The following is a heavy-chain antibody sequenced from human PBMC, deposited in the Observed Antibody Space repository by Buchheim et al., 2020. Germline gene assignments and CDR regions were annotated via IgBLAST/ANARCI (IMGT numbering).Heavy chain of an antibody. CDR2: ISGSGGTT. CDR1: GFTFSSYA. J-gene: IGHJ4*02. V-gene: IGHV3-23*01. CDR3: AKDWGKQQLVGWGDY. D-gene: IGHD6-13*01. Sequence: EVQLLESGGGLVQPGGSLRLSCGASGFTFSSYAMSWVRQAPGKGLEWVSGISGSGGTTYYADSVKGRFTISRDNSKNKLYLQMNSLRAEDTAVYYCAKDWGKQQLVGWGDYWGQGTL.